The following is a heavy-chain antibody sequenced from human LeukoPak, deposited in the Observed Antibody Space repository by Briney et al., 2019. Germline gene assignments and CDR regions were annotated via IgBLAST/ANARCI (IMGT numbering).Heavy chain of an antibody. Sequence: GGSLRLSCAASGFTFSSYSVNWVRQAPGKGLEWVSSISSSSSYIYYADSVKGRFTISRDNAKNSLYLQMNSLRAEDTAVYYCARGGGYSAFFDYWGQGTLVTVSS. CDR3: ARGGGYSAFFDY. CDR1: GFTFSSYS. CDR2: ISSSSSYI. V-gene: IGHV3-21*01. J-gene: IGHJ4*02. D-gene: IGHD5-12*01.